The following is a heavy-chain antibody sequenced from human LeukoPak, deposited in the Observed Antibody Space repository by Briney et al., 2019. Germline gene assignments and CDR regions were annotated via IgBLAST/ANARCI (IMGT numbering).Heavy chain of an antibody. Sequence: PGGSLRLCCAASGFTFSNYGIHWVRHAPGKGLERVALILYDGSNKYYADSVKGRFIISRDNSKNTLYLQMNSLRAEDTAVYYCANHLGSGWSFHYWGQGTLVTVSS. CDR1: GFTFSNYG. CDR2: ILYDGSNK. J-gene: IGHJ4*02. D-gene: IGHD6-19*01. CDR3: ANHLGSGWSFHY. V-gene: IGHV3-30*18.